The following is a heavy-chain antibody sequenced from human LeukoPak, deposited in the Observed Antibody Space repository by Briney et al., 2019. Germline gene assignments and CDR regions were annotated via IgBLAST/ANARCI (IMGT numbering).Heavy chain of an antibody. D-gene: IGHD6-19*01. J-gene: IGHJ4*02. Sequence: SETLSLTCAVYGGSFSGYYWSWIRQPPGKGLEWIGEINHSGSTNYNPSLKSRVTISVDTSKNQFSLTLSSVTAADTAVYYCARRGRAVAANYWGQGTLVTVYS. V-gene: IGHV4-34*01. CDR3: ARRGRAVAANY. CDR2: INHSGST. CDR1: GGSFSGYY.